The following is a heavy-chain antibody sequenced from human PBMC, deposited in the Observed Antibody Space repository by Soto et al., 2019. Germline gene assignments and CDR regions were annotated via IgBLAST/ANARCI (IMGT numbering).Heavy chain of an antibody. CDR3: ARLVGVSGTYYSLDV. J-gene: IGHJ6*03. CDR1: GGSISGYY. Sequence: QVQLQESGPGLVKPSETLSLTCTVSGGSISGYYWSWIRQPPGKGLEWIGFVYYSGTTDYSPSLKSRVTISVDTSKTQFSLKLSSVTAADTAVYYCARLVGVSGTYYSLDVWGKGTTVTVSS. CDR2: VYYSGTT. V-gene: IGHV4-59*08. D-gene: IGHD2-21*01.